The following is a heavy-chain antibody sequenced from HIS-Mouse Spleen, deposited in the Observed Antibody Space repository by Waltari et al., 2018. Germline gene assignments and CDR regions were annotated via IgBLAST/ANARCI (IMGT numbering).Heavy chain of an antibody. CDR3: AKDRQQLGFDY. D-gene: IGHD6-13*01. CDR2: ISYDGSNK. CDR1: GFTFSSSG. V-gene: IGHV3-30*18. Sequence: QVQLVESGGGVVQPGRSLRLSCAASGFTFSSSGMHWVRQAPGKGLEWVAVISYDGSNKYYADSVKGRFTISRDNSKNTLYLQMNSLRAEDTAVYYCAKDRQQLGFDYWGQGTLVTVSS. J-gene: IGHJ4*02.